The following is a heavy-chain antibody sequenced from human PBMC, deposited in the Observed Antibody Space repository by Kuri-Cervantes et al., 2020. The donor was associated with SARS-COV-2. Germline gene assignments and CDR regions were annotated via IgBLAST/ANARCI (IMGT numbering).Heavy chain of an antibody. CDR3: ARDGDY. J-gene: IGHJ4*02. V-gene: IGHV3-30*04. CDR2: ISYDESNK. CDR1: GFTFSSYA. Sequence: LSLSCAASGFTFSSYAMHWVRQAPGKGLEWVAVISYDESNKYYADSVKGRFTISRDNSKNTLYLQMDSLRDDDTAVYYCARDGDYWGQGALVTVSS.